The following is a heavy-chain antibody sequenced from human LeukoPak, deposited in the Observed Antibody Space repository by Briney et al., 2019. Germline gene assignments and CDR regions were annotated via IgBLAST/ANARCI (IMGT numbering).Heavy chain of an antibody. CDR2: ISSSTTTI. J-gene: IGHJ6*02. V-gene: IGHV3-48*02. CDR3: AKEYSSSWYPNYYYGMDV. D-gene: IGHD6-13*01. CDR1: GFAFNTYS. Sequence: PGGSLRLSCAASGFAFNTYSMNWVRQAPGKGLEWVSSISSSTTTIYYADSVRGRFTISRDNAKNSLYLQMNSLRDEDTAVYYCAKEYSSSWYPNYYYGMDVWGQGTTVTVSS.